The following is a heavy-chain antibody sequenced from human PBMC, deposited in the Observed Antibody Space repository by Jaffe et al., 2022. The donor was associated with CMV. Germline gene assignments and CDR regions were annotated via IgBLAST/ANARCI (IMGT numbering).Heavy chain of an antibody. V-gene: IGHV1-18*04. CDR2: ISGYNGNT. J-gene: IGHJ4*02. Sequence: QVQLLQSGAEVKRPGASVKVSCKASGYRFTTYGISWVRQAPGQGLEWMGWISGYNGNTDSAENFQDRVTLTTDTSTSTAYMELKSLRSDDTAVYYCARDYGGASGWYLDYWGQGTLLTVSS. D-gene: IGHD6-19*01. CDR3: ARDYGGASGWYLDY. CDR1: GYRFTTYG.